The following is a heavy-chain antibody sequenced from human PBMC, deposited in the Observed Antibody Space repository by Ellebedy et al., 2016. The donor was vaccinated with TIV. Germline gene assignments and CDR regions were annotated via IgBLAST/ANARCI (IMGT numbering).Heavy chain of an antibody. J-gene: IGHJ4*02. CDR2: ISGSGNTK. V-gene: IGHV3-48*04. Sequence: GESLKISCAASGFTFSTYWMHWVRQAPGKGLEWVSYISGSGNTKYYTDSVKGRFTISRDNAKNSLYLHMNSLRAEDTAVYYCAKFSGRDFRKYYLDSWGQGTLVTVSS. D-gene: IGHD5-12*01. CDR3: AKFSGRDFRKYYLDS. CDR1: GFTFSTYW.